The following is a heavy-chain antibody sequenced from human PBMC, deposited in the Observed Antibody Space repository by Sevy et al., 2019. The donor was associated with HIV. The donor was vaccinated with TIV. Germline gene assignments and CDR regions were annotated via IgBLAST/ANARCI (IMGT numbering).Heavy chain of an antibody. J-gene: IGHJ4*02. CDR3: VRERAGIDH. CDR1: GFTVTFNS. CDR2: IYVVRNT. D-gene: IGHD6-19*01. Sequence: GGSLRLSCAASGFTVTFNSMSWVRQAPGRGLVWVSVIYVVRNTYFADSVKGRFTIFRDSFKDTVDLQMDSLRPEDSGVYYCVRERAGIDHWGQGTLVTVSS. V-gene: IGHV3-53*01.